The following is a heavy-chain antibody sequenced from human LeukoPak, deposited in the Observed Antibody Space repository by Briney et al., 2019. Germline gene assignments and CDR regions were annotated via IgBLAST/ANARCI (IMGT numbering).Heavy chain of an antibody. CDR3: ARDSCIGAAGTGFDY. J-gene: IGHJ4*02. Sequence: PSETLSLTCTVSGGSISSYYWSWIQQPAGKGLEWIGRIYASGITNYNPSLKSRVNMSVDRSKNQFSLKLSSVTAADTAVYYCARDSCIGAAGTGFDYCGQATLVTVSS. D-gene: IGHD6-13*01. V-gene: IGHV4-4*07. CDR1: GGSISSYY. CDR2: IYASGIT.